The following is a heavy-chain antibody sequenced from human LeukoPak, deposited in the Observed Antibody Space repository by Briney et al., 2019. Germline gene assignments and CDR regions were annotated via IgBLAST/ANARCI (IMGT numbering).Heavy chain of an antibody. CDR1: GFTFSSYA. CDR3: ARGVGNYRYYFDF. D-gene: IGHD3-22*01. J-gene: IGHJ4*02. CDR2: ISSSGAYI. V-gene: IGHV3-21*01. Sequence: GGSLRLSCAASGFTFSSYAMNWIRQAPGQGLEWVSSISSSGAYIYYADLVEGRFTISSDNGKNSLYLQMNSLRAEDTAVYYCARGVGNYRYYFDFWGQGTLVTVSS.